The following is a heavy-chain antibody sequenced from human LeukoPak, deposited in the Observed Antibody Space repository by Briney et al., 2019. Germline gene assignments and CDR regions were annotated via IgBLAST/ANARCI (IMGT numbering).Heavy chain of an antibody. CDR2: ISGSGGST. D-gene: IGHD3-22*01. Sequence: GGYLRLSCAASGFTFSSYAMSWVRQAPGKGLEWVSAISGSGGSTYYADSVKGRFTTSRDNSKNTLYLQMNSLRAEDTAVYYCAKLSDYYDSSGNDYWGQGTLVTVSS. CDR3: AKLSDYYDSSGNDY. CDR1: GFTFSSYA. V-gene: IGHV3-23*01. J-gene: IGHJ4*02.